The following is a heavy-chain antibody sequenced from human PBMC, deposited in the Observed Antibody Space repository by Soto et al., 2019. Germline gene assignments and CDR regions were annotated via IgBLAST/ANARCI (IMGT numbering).Heavy chain of an antibody. CDR2: IIPVFGTS. J-gene: IGHJ4*02. CDR3: AKDVEPSGWYHFFDY. CDR1: GGTLSSYS. V-gene: IGHV1-69*12. D-gene: IGHD6-19*01. Sequence: VQLVQSGAEVKKPGSSVKVSCKVSGGTLSSYSISWVRQAPGQGLEWMGGIIPVFGTSNHAQKFQGRVTFTADEAVNTVYMESGSLRGEDTAVYYCAKDVEPSGWYHFFDYWGQGNLVTVSS.